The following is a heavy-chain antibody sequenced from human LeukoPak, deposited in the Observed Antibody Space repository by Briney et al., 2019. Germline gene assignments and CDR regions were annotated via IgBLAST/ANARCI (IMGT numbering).Heavy chain of an antibody. Sequence: PSETLSLTYTVSGGSISSSSYYWGWIRQPPGKGLEWIGEINHSGSTNYNPSLKSRVTISVDTSKNQFSLKLSSVTAADAAVYYCARGGIAARLRYWGQGTLVTVSS. J-gene: IGHJ4*02. CDR1: GGSISSSSYY. D-gene: IGHD6-6*01. V-gene: IGHV4-39*07. CDR3: ARGGIAARLRY. CDR2: INHSGST.